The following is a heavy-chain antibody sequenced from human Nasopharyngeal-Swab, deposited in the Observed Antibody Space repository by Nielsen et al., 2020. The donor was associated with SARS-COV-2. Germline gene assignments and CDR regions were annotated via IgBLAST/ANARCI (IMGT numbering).Heavy chain of an antibody. CDR1: GDSISSSNYY. Sequence: SETLSLTCTVSGDSISSSNYYWGWIRQPPGKGLEWIGSIFYSGSLYYNPSLQSRVTISVDTSKNQFSLKLSSVTAADTAVYYCATPPKYNSWAFDYWGQGTLVTVSS. CDR2: IFYSGSL. V-gene: IGHV4-39*01. D-gene: IGHD6-19*01. CDR3: ATPPKYNSWAFDY. J-gene: IGHJ4*02.